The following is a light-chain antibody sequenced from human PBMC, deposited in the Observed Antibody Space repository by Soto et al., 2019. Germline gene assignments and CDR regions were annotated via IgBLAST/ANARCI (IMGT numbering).Light chain of an antibody. CDR1: SGDVGSYKY. V-gene: IGLV2-14*01. Sequence: QSALTQPASVSGSPGQSISVSCTGSSGDVGSYKYVSWYQQRPGKAPKLIIYEVNKRPSGVSDRFSGSKSGNTASLTISGLQAEDEADYYCSSYTITSTLVIFGGGTKLTVL. CDR3: SSYTITSTLVI. CDR2: EVN. J-gene: IGLJ2*01.